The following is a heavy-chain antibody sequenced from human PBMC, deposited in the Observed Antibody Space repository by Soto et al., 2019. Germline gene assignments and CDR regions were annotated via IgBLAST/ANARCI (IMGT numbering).Heavy chain of an antibody. J-gene: IGHJ4*02. CDR2: IYFDGITT. D-gene: IGHD3-10*01. CDR1: GFTFNTHW. Sequence: GGSLRLSCTASGFTFNTHWMHWVRQAPGKGLVWVSRIYFDGITTNYADSVKGRLTVSRDNAKNTVYLHVNTLWDDDTAGYYCARGCERGVDYWGQGTLVTVSS. CDR3: ARGCERGVDY. V-gene: IGHV3-74*01.